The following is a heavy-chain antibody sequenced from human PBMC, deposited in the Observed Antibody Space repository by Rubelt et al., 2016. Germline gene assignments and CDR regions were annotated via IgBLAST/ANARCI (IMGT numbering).Heavy chain of an antibody. D-gene: IGHD3-22*01. Sequence: EVQLVESGGGLIQPGGSLRLSCAASGFTVSSNYMSWVRQAPGKGLEWVSVIYSGGSTYYADSVKGRFTISRDNYKNTLYLQMNSLRAEDTAVYDCARGSQSSGYGSPGDYWGQGTLVTVSS. CDR2: IYSGGST. J-gene: IGHJ4*02. CDR1: GFTVSSNY. V-gene: IGHV3-53*01. CDR3: ARGSQSSGYGSPGDY.